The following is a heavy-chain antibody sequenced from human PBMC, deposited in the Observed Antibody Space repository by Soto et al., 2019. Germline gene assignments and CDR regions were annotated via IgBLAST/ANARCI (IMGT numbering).Heavy chain of an antibody. V-gene: IGHV3-33*06. J-gene: IGHJ4*02. CDR1: GFTFSSYG. Sequence: LRLSCAGSGFTFSSYGMHWVRQAPGKGLEWVAVIWYDGSRKFYADSVKGRFTISRDNSKNTLFLQMDSLRVDDTAVYYCANHEAPRPYYFDYWGQGTLVTVSS. CDR3: ANHEAPRPYYFDY. CDR2: IWYDGSRK.